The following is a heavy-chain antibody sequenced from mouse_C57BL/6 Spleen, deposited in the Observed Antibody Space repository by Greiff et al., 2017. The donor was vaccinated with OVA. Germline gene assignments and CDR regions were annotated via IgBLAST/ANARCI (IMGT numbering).Heavy chain of an antibody. CDR1: GYTFTGYW. V-gene: IGHV1-9*01. D-gene: IGHD1-1*01. CDR2: ILPGSGST. Sequence: QVQLQQSGAELMKPGASVTLSCKATGYTFTGYWIEWVQQRPGHGLEWLGEILPGSGSTNYNEKFKGKATFTADTSSNTVYMQLSSLTTEDSSIYYCARALYYFCTFYFDYWGQGTSLTVSS. J-gene: IGHJ2*02. CDR3: ARALYYFCTFYFDY.